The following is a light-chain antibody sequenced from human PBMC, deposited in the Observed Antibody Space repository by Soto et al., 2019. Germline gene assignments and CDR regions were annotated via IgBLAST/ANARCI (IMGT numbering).Light chain of an antibody. Sequence: IRMTQSPYSLSASTGDRVTITFRASQGISSYLAWYQQKPGKAPKLLIYAASSLQSGVPSRFSGRGSGTDFTLTISRLEPEDFAVYYCQQYGSSGTFGQGTKVDI. CDR1: QGISSY. V-gene: IGKV1-8*01. J-gene: IGKJ1*01. CDR2: AAS. CDR3: QQYGSSGT.